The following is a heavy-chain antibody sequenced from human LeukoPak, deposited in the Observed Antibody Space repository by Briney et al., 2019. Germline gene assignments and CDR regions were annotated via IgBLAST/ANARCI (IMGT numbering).Heavy chain of an antibody. CDR1: GGSIRSYY. V-gene: IGHV4-59*08. D-gene: IGHD2-2*01. J-gene: IGHJ3*02. CDR3: ARLDARADDAFDI. Sequence: SETLSLTCTVSGGSIRSYYWSWIRQPPGKGLEWIGYIYYSGTTNYNPSLKSRVTISVDTSKDQFSLKLSSVTAADTAVYYCARLDARADDAFDIWGQGTMVTVSS. CDR2: IYYSGTT.